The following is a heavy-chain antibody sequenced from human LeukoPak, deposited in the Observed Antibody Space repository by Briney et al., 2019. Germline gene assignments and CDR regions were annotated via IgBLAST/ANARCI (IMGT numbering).Heavy chain of an antibody. Sequence: ASVKVSCKASGYTFTSYAMHWVRQAPGQRLEWMGWINAGIGNTKYSQKFQGRVTITRDTSASTAYMELSSLRSEDTAVYYCARGRTFLKNRLDYWGQGTLVTVSS. J-gene: IGHJ4*02. CDR3: ARGRTFLKNRLDY. CDR2: INAGIGNT. V-gene: IGHV1-3*01. D-gene: IGHD2/OR15-2a*01. CDR1: GYTFTSYA.